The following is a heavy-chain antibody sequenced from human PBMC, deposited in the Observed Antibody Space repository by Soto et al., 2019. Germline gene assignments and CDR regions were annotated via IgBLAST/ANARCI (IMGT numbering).Heavy chain of an antibody. CDR3: TRDADEFWSGYPYYFDY. Sequence: GGSLRLSCTASGFTFGDYAMSWFRQAPGKGLEWVGFIRSKGYGGTTEYAASVKGRFTISRDDSKSIAYLQMNSLKTEDTAVYYCTRDADEFWSGYPYYFDYWGQGTLVTVSS. J-gene: IGHJ4*02. CDR2: IRSKGYGGTT. D-gene: IGHD3-3*01. CDR1: GFTFGDYA. V-gene: IGHV3-49*03.